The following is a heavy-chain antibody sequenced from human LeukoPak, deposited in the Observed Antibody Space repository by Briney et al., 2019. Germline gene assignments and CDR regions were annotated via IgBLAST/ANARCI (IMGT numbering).Heavy chain of an antibody. CDR3: ARDGHIAAAGPPAYNWFDP. CDR1: GFTFSSYA. V-gene: IGHV3-30*04. CDR2: ISYDGSNK. D-gene: IGHD6-13*01. J-gene: IGHJ5*02. Sequence: AGGSLRLSCAASGFTFSSYAMSWVRQAPGKGLEWVAVISYDGSNKYYADSVKGRFTISRDNSKNTLYLQMNSLRAEDTAVYYCARDGHIAAAGPPAYNWFDPWGQGTLVTVSS.